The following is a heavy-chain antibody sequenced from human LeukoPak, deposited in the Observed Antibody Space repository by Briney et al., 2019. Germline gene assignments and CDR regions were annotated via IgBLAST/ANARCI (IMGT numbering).Heavy chain of an antibody. CDR3: ARDSVFAYSLHGSGYSLDY. CDR2: ISAYNGNT. V-gene: IGHV1-18*01. Sequence: ASVKVSCKASGYTFTSYGISWVRQAPGQGLEWMGWISAYNGNTNYAQKLQGRVTMTTDTATSTAYMELRSLRSDVTAVYYCARDSVFAYSLHGSGYSLDYWGQGTLVTVSS. CDR1: GYTFTSYG. J-gene: IGHJ4*02. D-gene: IGHD3-22*01.